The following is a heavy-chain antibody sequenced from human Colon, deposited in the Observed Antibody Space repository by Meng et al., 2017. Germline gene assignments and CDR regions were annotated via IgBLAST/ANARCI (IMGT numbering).Heavy chain of an antibody. CDR1: GGSISSSNG. CDR2: IYHSGST. J-gene: IGHJ4*02. V-gene: IGHV4-4*02. Sequence: AQLQEAGPGLVKPSVTLSLTFAVSGGSISSSNGWSWVRQPPGKGLEWIGEIYHSGSTNYNPSLKSRVTISVNKSKNQFSLKLSSVTAADTAVYYCARVRIYGLSDYWGQGTLVTVSS. CDR3: ARVRIYGLSDY. D-gene: IGHD4-17*01.